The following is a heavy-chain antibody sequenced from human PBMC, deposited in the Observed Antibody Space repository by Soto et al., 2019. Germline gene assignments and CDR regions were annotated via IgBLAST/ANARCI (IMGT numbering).Heavy chain of an antibody. Sequence: ASVKVSCKASGGTFSSYAISWLRQAPGQGLEWMGGIIPIFGTANYAQKFQGRVTITADESTSTAYMELSSLRSEDTAVYYCARAGNIAAAGTQHYYYGMDVWGQGTTVTVSS. CDR1: GGTFSSYA. J-gene: IGHJ6*02. D-gene: IGHD6-13*01. CDR2: IIPIFGTA. CDR3: ARAGNIAAAGTQHYYYGMDV. V-gene: IGHV1-69*13.